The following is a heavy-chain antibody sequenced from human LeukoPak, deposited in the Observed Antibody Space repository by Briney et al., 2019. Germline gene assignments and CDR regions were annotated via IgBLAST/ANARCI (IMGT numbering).Heavy chain of an antibody. CDR3: ARSMAAVGIV. Sequence: SETLSLTCTVSGDSISRSSYYWGWIRQPPGKGLEWIGSINYSGNTYYNPSLKSRVTISVDTSKNQFSLKLSSVTAADTALYYCARSMAAVGIVWGQGTLVTVSS. J-gene: IGHJ4*02. D-gene: IGHD6-13*01. CDR2: INYSGNT. V-gene: IGHV4-39*01. CDR1: GDSISRSSYY.